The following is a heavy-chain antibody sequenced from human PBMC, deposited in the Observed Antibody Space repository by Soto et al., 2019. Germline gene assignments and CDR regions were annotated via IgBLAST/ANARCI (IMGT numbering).Heavy chain of an antibody. Sequence: SANVSNTDSGYTITSYSLSWVRQAAGQGIECMGWISAYNGNTNYEQKLQGRVTMTSDTSTSTVYMELSSLRSEDTAVYYCARDRARDGYYYVVFDYWGQGTLVTVSS. CDR1: GYTITSYS. D-gene: IGHD5-12*01. V-gene: IGHV1-18*01. CDR3: ARDRARDGYYYVVFDY. J-gene: IGHJ4*02. CDR2: ISAYNGNT.